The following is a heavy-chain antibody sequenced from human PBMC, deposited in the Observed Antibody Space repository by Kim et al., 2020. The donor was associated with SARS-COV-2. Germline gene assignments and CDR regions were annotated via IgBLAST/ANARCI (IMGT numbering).Heavy chain of an antibody. CDR3: ARDGTDGVVVIYTFDY. D-gene: IGHD3-22*01. Sequence: SVKGRFTISRDNAKNSLYLQMNSLRAEDTAVYYCARDGTDGVVVIYTFDYWGQGTLVTVSS. J-gene: IGHJ4*02. V-gene: IGHV3-11*06.